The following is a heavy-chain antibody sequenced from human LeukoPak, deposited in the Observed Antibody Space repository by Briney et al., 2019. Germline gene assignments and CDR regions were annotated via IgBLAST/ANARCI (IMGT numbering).Heavy chain of an antibody. CDR1: GYTFTSYD. V-gene: IGHV1-8*03. CDR2: MNPNSGNT. Sequence: ASVKVSCKASGYTFTSYDINWVRQATGQGLEWMGWMNPNSGNTGYAQKFQGRVTITRNTSISTAYMELSSLRSEDTAVYYCARNKYSSGPNWFDPWGQGTLVTVSS. D-gene: IGHD6-19*01. J-gene: IGHJ5*02. CDR3: ARNKYSSGPNWFDP.